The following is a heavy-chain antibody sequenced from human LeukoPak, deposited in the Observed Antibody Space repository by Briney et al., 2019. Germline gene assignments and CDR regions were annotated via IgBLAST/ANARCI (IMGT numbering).Heavy chain of an antibody. CDR2: ISRSSTII. Sequence: GGSLRLSCAASGFTFSSYSMNWVRQAPGKGLEWVSYISRSSTIIYYADSVKGRFTISRDNAKNSLYLQMNSLRAEDTAVYYCARDFQWELPTFGYWGQGTLVTVSS. D-gene: IGHD1-26*01. CDR1: GFTFSSYS. CDR3: ARDFQWELPTFGY. V-gene: IGHV3-48*01. J-gene: IGHJ4*02.